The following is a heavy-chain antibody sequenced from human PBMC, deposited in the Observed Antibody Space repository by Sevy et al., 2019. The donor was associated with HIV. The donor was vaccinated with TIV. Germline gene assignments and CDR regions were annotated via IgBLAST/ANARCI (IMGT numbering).Heavy chain of an antibody. CDR3: AREMFIAARFLFDY. Sequence: GGSLRLSCAASGFTFSSYAMHWVRQAPGKGLEWVAVISYDGSNKYYADSVKGRFTISRDNSKNTLYLQMNGLRAEDTAVYYCAREMFIAARFLFDYWGQGTLVTVSS. CDR1: GFTFSSYA. CDR2: ISYDGSNK. V-gene: IGHV3-30-3*01. D-gene: IGHD6-6*01. J-gene: IGHJ4*02.